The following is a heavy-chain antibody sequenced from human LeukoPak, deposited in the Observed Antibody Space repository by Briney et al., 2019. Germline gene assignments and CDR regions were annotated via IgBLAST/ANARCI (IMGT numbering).Heavy chain of an antibody. D-gene: IGHD1-7*01. V-gene: IGHV1-2*02. CDR1: GYSFTDHS. CDR3: ARDFAGTTSRYNCYAMDV. Sequence: ASVKVSCKASGYSFTDHSMHWVRQAPGQGLEWMGGITPNSGGTNYAQKFQGRVTMTRDPSISTAYMQLSRLRSDDTAVYYCARDFAGTTSRYNCYAMDVWGQGTTVTVSS. J-gene: IGHJ6*02. CDR2: ITPNSGGT.